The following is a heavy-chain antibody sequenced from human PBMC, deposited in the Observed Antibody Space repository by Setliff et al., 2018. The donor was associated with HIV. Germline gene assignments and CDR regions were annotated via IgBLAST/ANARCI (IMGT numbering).Heavy chain of an antibody. CDR1: GGSFGVHR. Sequence: PSETLSLTCTISGGSFGVHRWSWIRQSAGRGLEWIGRIDSSGTTDYKPSLKGRVAISVDTSRNQFSPRVTSVTAADTAVYFCARDRHSSGLGSYGPWGPGILVTVSS. CDR3: ARDRHSSGLGSYGP. J-gene: IGHJ5*02. CDR2: IDSSGTT. V-gene: IGHV4-4*07. D-gene: IGHD3-10*01.